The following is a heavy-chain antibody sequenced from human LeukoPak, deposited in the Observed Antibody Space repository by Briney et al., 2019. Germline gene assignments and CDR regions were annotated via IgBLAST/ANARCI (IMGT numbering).Heavy chain of an antibody. V-gene: IGHV1-2*02. J-gene: IGHJ3*02. D-gene: IGHD2-21*02. Sequence: GASVKVSCKASGYTFTGYYMHWVRQAPGQGLEWMGWINPNSGGTNYAQKFQGRVTMTRDTSISTAYMELSRLRSDDTAVYYCATSVVVTAYDAFDIWGQGTMVTVSS. CDR3: ATSVVVTAYDAFDI. CDR1: GYTFTGYY. CDR2: INPNSGGT.